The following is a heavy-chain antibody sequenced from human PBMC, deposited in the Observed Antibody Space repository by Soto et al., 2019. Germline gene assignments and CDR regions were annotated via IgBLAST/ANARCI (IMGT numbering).Heavy chain of an antibody. CDR3: ARTNGSGYYYGGYYYYYYGMDV. J-gene: IGHJ6*02. D-gene: IGHD3-22*01. CDR1: GGSISSSNW. V-gene: IGHV4-4*02. CDR2: IYHSGST. Sequence: PSETLSLTCAVSGGSISSSNWWSWVRQPPGKGLEWIGEIYHSGSTNYNPSLKSRFTISVDKSKNQFSLKLSSVTAADTAVYYCARTNGSGYYYGGYYYYYYGMDVWGQGTTVTVSS.